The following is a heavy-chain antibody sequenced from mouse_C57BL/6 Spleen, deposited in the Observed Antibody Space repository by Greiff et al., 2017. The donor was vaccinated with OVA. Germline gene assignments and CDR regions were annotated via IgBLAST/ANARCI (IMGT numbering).Heavy chain of an antibody. CDR3: ERPSYYDYDGGAWFAY. Sequence: EVQGLQSGGGLVKPGGSLKLSCAASGFTFSSYAMSWVHQTPGKGLEWVATISAGGGYTYYPHNVKGRFTISRDNAKNNLYLQMSHLKSEDTAMYYCERPSYYDYDGGAWFAYWGQGTMVTVSA. V-gene: IGHV5-4*01. CDR2: ISAGGGYT. D-gene: IGHD2-4*01. J-gene: IGHJ3*01. CDR1: GFTFSSYA.